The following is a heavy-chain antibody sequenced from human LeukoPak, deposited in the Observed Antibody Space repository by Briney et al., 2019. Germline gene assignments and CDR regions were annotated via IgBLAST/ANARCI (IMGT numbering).Heavy chain of an antibody. V-gene: IGHV3-30*18. J-gene: IGHJ4*02. CDR1: GFTFSRYA. CDR3: AKDNGDHAIDY. D-gene: IGHD4-17*01. Sequence: PGRSLRLSCAASGFTFSRYAMHWVRQAPGKGLEWVAFVSVDGRHEDYGGSVEGRFSISRDNSKNTPYLQMNSLRAEDTAVYYCAKDNGDHAIDYWGRGTMVTVSS. CDR2: VSVDGRHE.